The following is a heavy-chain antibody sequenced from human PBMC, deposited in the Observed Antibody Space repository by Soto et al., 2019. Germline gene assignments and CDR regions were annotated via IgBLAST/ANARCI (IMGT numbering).Heavy chain of an antibody. D-gene: IGHD2-15*01. Sequence: QGQLVQSGAEVKKPGASVKVSCKASGYTFTSYGIIWVRQAPGQGLEWMGWISAKKGNTKYAQKFQGRVTMTTDTSTSTAYMELRSLRSDDTAVYYCEREILSPDFYFHGMDVWGQGTTVTVSS. V-gene: IGHV1-18*04. CDR2: ISAKKGNT. CDR3: EREILSPDFYFHGMDV. CDR1: GYTFTSYG. J-gene: IGHJ6*02.